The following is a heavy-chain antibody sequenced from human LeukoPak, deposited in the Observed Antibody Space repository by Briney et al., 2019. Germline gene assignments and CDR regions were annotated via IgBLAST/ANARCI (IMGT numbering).Heavy chain of an antibody. V-gene: IGHV3-21*01. Sequence: GGSLRLSCAASGFTFSSYSMSWVRQAPGKGLEWVSSISSGSSYIYYADSVKGRFTISRDNAKNSLYLQMNSLRAEDTAVYYCARAIYGDYIDYWGQGTLVTVSS. D-gene: IGHD4-17*01. CDR1: GFTFSSYS. J-gene: IGHJ4*02. CDR2: ISSGSSYI. CDR3: ARAIYGDYIDY.